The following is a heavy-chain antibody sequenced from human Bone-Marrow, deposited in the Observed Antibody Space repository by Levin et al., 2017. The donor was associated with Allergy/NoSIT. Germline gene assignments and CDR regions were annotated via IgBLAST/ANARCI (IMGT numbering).Heavy chain of an antibody. V-gene: IGHV3-72*01. Sequence: GGSLRLSCAASGFTFSDHFMDWVRQAPGKGLEWVGRTRNKANSYTTEYAASVKGRFTISRDDSKNSLYLHMNSLKTEDTAVYYCVRVEGIAARPDYWGQGTLVTVSS. CDR3: VRVEGIAARPDY. CDR1: GFTFSDHF. J-gene: IGHJ4*02. CDR2: TRNKANSYTT. D-gene: IGHD6-6*01.